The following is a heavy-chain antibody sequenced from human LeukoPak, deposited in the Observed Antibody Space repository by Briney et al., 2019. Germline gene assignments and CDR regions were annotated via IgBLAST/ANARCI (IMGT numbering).Heavy chain of an antibody. CDR3: AKDLNYYDSSGYYFDY. CDR1: EFTFSAYW. Sequence: GGSLRLSCAASEFTFSAYWMSWVRQAPGKGLEWVANINRDGSDRYYVDSVKGRFTISRDNAENSLYLQMDTLRAEDTAVYYCAKDLNYYDSSGYYFDYWGQGTLVTVSS. J-gene: IGHJ4*02. D-gene: IGHD3-22*01. V-gene: IGHV3-7*01. CDR2: INRDGSDR.